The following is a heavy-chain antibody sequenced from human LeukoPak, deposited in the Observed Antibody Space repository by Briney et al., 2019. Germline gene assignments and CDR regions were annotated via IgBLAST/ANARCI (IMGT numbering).Heavy chain of an antibody. V-gene: IGHV4-34*01. J-gene: IGHJ6*03. CDR2: INHSGST. CDR3: ARRRGYCSSTSCYKSEPSHMDV. CDR1: GASFSGYY. Sequence: SETLSLTCAVYGASFSGYYWSWIRQPPGKGLEWSGAINHSGSTNYNPSLKSRVTISVDTSKNQFSLKLSSVTAADTAVYYCARRRGYCSSTSCYKSEPSHMDVWGKGTTVTVSS. D-gene: IGHD2-2*02.